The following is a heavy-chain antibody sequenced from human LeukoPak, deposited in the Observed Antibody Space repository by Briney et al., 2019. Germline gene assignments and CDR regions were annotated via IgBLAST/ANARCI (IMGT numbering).Heavy chain of an antibody. D-gene: IGHD3-3*01. CDR2: ISSSSSYI. Sequence: GGSLRLSCAASGFTFSSYSMNWVRQAPGKGLEWVSSISSSSSYIYYADSVKGRFTTSRDNAKNSLYLQMNSLRAEDTAVYYCARDGGVTSNFDYWGQGTLVTVSS. CDR3: ARDGGVTSNFDY. J-gene: IGHJ4*02. CDR1: GFTFSSYS. V-gene: IGHV3-21*01.